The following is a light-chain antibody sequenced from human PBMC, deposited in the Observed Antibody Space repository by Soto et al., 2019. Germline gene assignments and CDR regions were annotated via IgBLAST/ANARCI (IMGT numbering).Light chain of an antibody. CDR3: QKYNSAPWT. CDR1: QGISNY. Sequence: DIQMTQSPSSLSASAGDRVTITYRASQGISNYLAWYQQRPGKVPKLLIYTASTLQSGVPSRFSGSGSGAEFTLTISSLQPEDVATYYCQKYNSAPWTFGQGTKVEIK. V-gene: IGKV1-27*01. CDR2: TAS. J-gene: IGKJ1*01.